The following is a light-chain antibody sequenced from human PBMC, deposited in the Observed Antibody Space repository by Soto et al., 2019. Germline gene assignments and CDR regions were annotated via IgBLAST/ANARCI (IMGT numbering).Light chain of an antibody. CDR2: GAS. V-gene: IGKV3-20*01. Sequence: EFVLTQSPGTLSLSPGERATLSCRASQTVRNNYLAWYQQKPGQAPRLLIYGASNRATGIPDRFSGSGSGTDFTLTISRLEPEDFAVYYCQQYGSSPYFGGGTMVDI. J-gene: IGKJ4*01. CDR3: QQYGSSPY. CDR1: QTVRNNY.